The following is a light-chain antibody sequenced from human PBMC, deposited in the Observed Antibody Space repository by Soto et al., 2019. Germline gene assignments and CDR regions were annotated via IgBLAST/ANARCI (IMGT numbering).Light chain of an antibody. CDR2: GSS. V-gene: IGKV3-20*01. Sequence: EVILTQSPGTLSLSPGDRATLSCRASQSVSNNYLAWYQEKPGQAPRRLIFGSSDRATGIPDRFSGSGSGTDFTLTISRLEPEDFAVYYCQQYGSSPPYTFGQGTKLEIK. CDR1: QSVSNNY. CDR3: QQYGSSPPYT. J-gene: IGKJ2*01.